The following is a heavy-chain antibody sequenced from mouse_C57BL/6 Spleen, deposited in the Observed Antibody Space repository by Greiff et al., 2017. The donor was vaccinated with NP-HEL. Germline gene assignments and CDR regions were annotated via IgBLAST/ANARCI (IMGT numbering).Heavy chain of an antibody. V-gene: IGHV3-6*01. Sequence: EVHLVESGPGLVKPSQSLSLTCSVTGYSITSGYYWNWIRQFPGNQLEWMGSISYDGSNKYNPSLKNRISITRDTSKNQFFLKLNSVTTEYTATYYCARDDYSNFWFAYWGQGTLVTVSA. J-gene: IGHJ3*01. CDR2: ISYDGSN. CDR3: ARDDYSNFWFAY. CDR1: GYSITSGYY. D-gene: IGHD2-5*01.